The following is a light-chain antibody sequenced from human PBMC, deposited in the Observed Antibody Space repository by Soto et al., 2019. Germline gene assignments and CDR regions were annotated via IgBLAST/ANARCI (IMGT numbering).Light chain of an antibody. V-gene: IGLV1-40*01. J-gene: IGLJ3*02. Sequence: QSVLTQSPSVSGAPGQGITISCTGTRSNLGAGYDVHWYQQLPGAAPKLLIYANNKRPSGVLDRFSGSKSGTSASLAITGLQAEDEADYYCQSYDNSLSGAWVFGGGTKVTVL. CDR2: ANN. CDR3: QSYDNSLSGAWV. CDR1: RSNLGAGYD.